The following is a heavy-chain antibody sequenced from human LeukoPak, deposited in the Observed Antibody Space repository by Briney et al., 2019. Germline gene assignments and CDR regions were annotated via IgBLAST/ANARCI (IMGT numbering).Heavy chain of an antibody. CDR2: IIPILGIA. J-gene: IGHJ4*02. D-gene: IGHD6-19*01. CDR1: GGTFSSYA. V-gene: IGHV1-69*04. Sequence: SVKVSCKASGGTFSSYAISWVRQAPGQGLEWMGRIIPILGIANYAQKFQGRVTITADKSTSTAYMELSSLRSEDTAVYYCAREGSSGCLDYWGQGTLVTVSS. CDR3: AREGSSGCLDY.